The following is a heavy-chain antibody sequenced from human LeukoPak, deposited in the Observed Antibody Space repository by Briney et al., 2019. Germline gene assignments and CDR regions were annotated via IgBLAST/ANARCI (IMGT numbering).Heavy chain of an antibody. CDR2: INHSGST. V-gene: IGHV4-34*01. CDR1: GGSFSSYY. J-gene: IGHJ4*02. D-gene: IGHD3-10*01. Sequence: SETLSLTCAVYGGSFSSYYWSWIRQPPGKGLEWIGEINHSGSTNYNPSLKSRVTISVDTSKNQFSLKLSSVTAADTAVYYCASFGGYLDYWGQGTLVTVSS. CDR3: ASFGGYLDY.